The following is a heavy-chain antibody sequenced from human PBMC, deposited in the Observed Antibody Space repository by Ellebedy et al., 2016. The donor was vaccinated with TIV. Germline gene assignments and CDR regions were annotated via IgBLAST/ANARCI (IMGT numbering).Heavy chain of an antibody. J-gene: IGHJ4*02. V-gene: IGHV3-21*01. CDR2: INTVSNYI. Sequence: GESLKISCAVSGFTFSRNVMNWVRQAPGKGLEWVSSINTVSNYIYYADSVKGRFTISRDNAKNSLYLQMNSLTAEDTAVYYCARDPSHSDFWSGDKDSWGQGTLVVVSS. CDR3: ARDPSHSDFWSGDKDS. CDR1: GFTFSRNV. D-gene: IGHD3-3*01.